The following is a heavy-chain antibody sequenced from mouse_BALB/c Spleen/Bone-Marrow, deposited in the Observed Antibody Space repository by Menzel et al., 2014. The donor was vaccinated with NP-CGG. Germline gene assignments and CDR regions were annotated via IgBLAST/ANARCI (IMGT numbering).Heavy chain of an antibody. J-gene: IGHJ4*01. CDR2: IWAGGST. CDR1: GFSLTSYG. V-gene: IGHV2-9*02. CDR3: ARDPVYGSYDDMDY. D-gene: IGHD2-1*01. Sequence: VQLQQSGPGLVAPSQSLSITCTVSGFSLTSYGVHWVRQPPGKGLEWLGVIWAGGSTNYNSALMSRLSISKDDSKRQVFLKMNSMQTDDKAMYYCARDPVYGSYDDMDYWGQGTSVTVSS.